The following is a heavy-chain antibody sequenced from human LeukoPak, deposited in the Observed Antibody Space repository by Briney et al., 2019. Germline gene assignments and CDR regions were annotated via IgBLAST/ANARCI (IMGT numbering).Heavy chain of an antibody. CDR1: GFTFSSYW. CDR2: ITSDGSST. D-gene: IGHD6-13*01. V-gene: IGHV3-74*01. Sequence: PGGSLRLFCAASGFTFSSYWMHWVRQAPGKGLVWVSRITSDGSSTSYADSVKGRFTISRDNPKNTLYLQMNSLRAEDTAVYYCARDQLGYYEPWAQRTVVTVSS. CDR3: ARDQLGYYEP. J-gene: IGHJ5*02.